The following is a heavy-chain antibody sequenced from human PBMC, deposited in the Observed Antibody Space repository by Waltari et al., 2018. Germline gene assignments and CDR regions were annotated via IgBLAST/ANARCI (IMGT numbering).Heavy chain of an antibody. Sequence: QVQLQESGPGLVKPSQTLSLTCTVSGGSISSGSYYWSWIRQPAGKGLEWIGYIYTSGSTNYNPFLKSRVTISVDTSKNQFSLKLSSVTAADTAVYYCARVGAAAGEYFDYWGQGTLVTVSS. V-gene: IGHV4-61*09. J-gene: IGHJ4*02. CDR2: IYTSGST. CDR1: GGSISSGSYY. CDR3: ARVGAAAGEYFDY. D-gene: IGHD6-13*01.